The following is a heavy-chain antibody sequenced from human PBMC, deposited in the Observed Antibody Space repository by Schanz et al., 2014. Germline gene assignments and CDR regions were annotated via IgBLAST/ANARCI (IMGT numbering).Heavy chain of an antibody. D-gene: IGHD3-16*01. CDR3: ARDSFQYSRGGNFDY. V-gene: IGHV3-66*01. CDR1: GFTFSSYS. CDR2: IYSGGST. Sequence: EVRLVESGGGLVKPGGSLRLSCAASGFTFSSYSMSWVRQAPGKGLEWVSLIYSGGSTYYPDSVKGRFSISRDNSKNTLYLQMNSLRAEDTAVYYCARDSFQYSRGGNFDYWGQGTLVTVSS. J-gene: IGHJ4*02.